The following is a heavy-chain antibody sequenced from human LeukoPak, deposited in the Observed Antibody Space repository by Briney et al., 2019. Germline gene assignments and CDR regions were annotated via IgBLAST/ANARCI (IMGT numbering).Heavy chain of an antibody. CDR3: AREGGYGSGSYERSDYYYYGMDV. D-gene: IGHD3-10*01. CDR2: ISAYNGNT. CDR1: GYTFTSYG. Sequence: GASVKVSCKASGYTFTSYGISWVRQAPGQGLEWMGWISAYNGNTNYAQKLQGRVTMTTDTSTSTAYMELRSLRSDDTAVYYCAREGGYGSGSYERSDYYYYGMDVSGQGTTVTVSS. J-gene: IGHJ6*02. V-gene: IGHV1-18*01.